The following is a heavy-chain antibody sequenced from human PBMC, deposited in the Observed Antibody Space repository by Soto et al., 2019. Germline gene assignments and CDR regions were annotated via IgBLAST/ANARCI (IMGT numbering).Heavy chain of an antibody. Sequence: ASVKVSCKASGYTFTSYGISWLLQAPGQGLEWMGWISAYNGNTNYAQKLQGRVTMTTDTSTSTAYMELRSLRSDDTAVYYCARDVYDIVVVPAAISDYYYMDVWGKGTTVTVSS. J-gene: IGHJ6*03. V-gene: IGHV1-18*01. CDR1: GYTFTSYG. CDR3: ARDVYDIVVVPAAISDYYYMDV. CDR2: ISAYNGNT. D-gene: IGHD2-2*01.